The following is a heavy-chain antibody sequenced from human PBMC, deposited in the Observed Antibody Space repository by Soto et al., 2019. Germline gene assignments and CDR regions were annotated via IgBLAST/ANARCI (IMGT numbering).Heavy chain of an antibody. J-gene: IGHJ6*02. Sequence: EVHLEESGGGLVQPGGSLRLSCAASGFTFSIHWMHWVHQAPGKGLVWVSRINGDGTSTGYADSVKGRFTISRDNAKNTLYLQMNSLRAEDTALYYCARVYDSSGYYFYYYYYGMDVWGQGTTVTVSS. V-gene: IGHV3-74*01. CDR3: ARVYDSSGYYFYYYYYGMDV. CDR2: INGDGTST. D-gene: IGHD3-22*01. CDR1: GFTFSIHW.